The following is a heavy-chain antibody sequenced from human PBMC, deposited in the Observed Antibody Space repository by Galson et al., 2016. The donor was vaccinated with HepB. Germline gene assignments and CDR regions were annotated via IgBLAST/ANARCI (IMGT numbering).Heavy chain of an antibody. J-gene: IGHJ3*01. CDR2: IHAGDDDT. CDR3: ARPALRAVAVTSAFEV. CDR1: GYRFTSYA. D-gene: IGHD6-19*01. Sequence: SVKVSCKASGYRFTSYAIHWVRQAPGQGLEWIGWIHAGDDDTKYSQRFQGRVTITRDTSASTVSMDLKTLRSADTAVYYCARPALRAVAVTSAFEVWGQGTLVIVSS. V-gene: IGHV1-3*01.